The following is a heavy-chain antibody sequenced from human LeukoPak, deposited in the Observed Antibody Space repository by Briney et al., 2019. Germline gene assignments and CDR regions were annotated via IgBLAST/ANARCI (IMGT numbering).Heavy chain of an antibody. CDR3: ARPLYYTSGSYAY. J-gene: IGHJ4*02. CDR1: GFTFSSFW. Sequence: GGSLRLSCAASGFTFSSFWMYWVRQAPGKGLVWVSRIKGDGSSTSYADSVKGRFTITRDNAESTLYLQMNSLRAEDTAVYDCARPLYYTSGSYAYWGQGTLVTVSS. V-gene: IGHV3-74*01. D-gene: IGHD1-26*01. CDR2: IKGDGSST.